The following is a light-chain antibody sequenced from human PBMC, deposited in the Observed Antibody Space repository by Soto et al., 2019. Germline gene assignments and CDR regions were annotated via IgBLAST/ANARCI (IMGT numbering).Light chain of an antibody. CDR3: QQLNSYPLS. CDR1: QSIGKH. V-gene: IGKV1-9*01. J-gene: IGKJ4*01. CDR2: AAS. Sequence: DIQMTQSPSFLSASVGDRVTITCRASQSIGKHLAWYQHKPGKAPNLLISAASTLQSGVPSRFSGSGSGTEFTLTISSLQPEDFATYYCQQLNSYPLSFGGGTKVDIK.